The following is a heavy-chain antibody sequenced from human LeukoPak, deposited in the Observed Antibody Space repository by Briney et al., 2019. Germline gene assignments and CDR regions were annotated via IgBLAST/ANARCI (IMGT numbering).Heavy chain of an antibody. Sequence: PGGSLRLSCAASGFTFSSYNMNWVRQAPGKGLEWVSSISSSSSYIYYADSVKGRLTISRDNAKNSLYLQMNSLRAEDTAVYYCARDISPAGTEDAFDIWGQGTMVTVSS. CDR2: ISSSSSYI. CDR1: GFTFSSYN. J-gene: IGHJ3*02. V-gene: IGHV3-21*01. CDR3: ARDISPAGTEDAFDI. D-gene: IGHD1-1*01.